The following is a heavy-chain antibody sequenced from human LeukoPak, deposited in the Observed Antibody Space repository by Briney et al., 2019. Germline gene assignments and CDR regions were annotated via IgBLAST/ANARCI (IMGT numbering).Heavy chain of an antibody. Sequence: PGGSLRLSCAASGFTFDDYGMSWVRQAPGKGLEWVSGINWNGGSTGYADSVKGRFTISRDNAKNSLYLQMNSLRAEDTALYYCARGSLYYDILTGYGPLDYWGQGTLVTVSS. V-gene: IGHV3-20*04. CDR1: GFTFDDYG. D-gene: IGHD3-9*01. J-gene: IGHJ4*02. CDR2: INWNGGST. CDR3: ARGSLYYDILTGYGPLDY.